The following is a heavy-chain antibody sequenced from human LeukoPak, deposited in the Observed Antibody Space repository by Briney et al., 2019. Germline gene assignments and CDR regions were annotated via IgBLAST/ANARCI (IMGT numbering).Heavy chain of an antibody. CDR1: GFTFSSYA. V-gene: IGHV3-23*01. D-gene: IGHD3-22*01. Sequence: PGGSLRLSCAASGFTFSSYAMSWVRQAPGKGLEWVSAISGSGGSTYYADSVKGRFTISRDNSNNTLYLQMNRLRAEDTAVYYCAKDMANYYDSSGYQFDYWGQGTLVTVSS. J-gene: IGHJ4*02. CDR2: ISGSGGST. CDR3: AKDMANYYDSSGYQFDY.